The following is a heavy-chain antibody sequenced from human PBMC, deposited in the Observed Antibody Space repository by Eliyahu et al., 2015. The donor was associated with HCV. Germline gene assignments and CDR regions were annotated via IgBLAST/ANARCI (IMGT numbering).Heavy chain of an antibody. D-gene: IGHD6-19*01. V-gene: IGHV4-39*01. J-gene: IGHJ4*02. CDR2: VYHSGXT. CDR3: ARHAPGSGWVFDS. CDR1: GXSINXRSYY. Sequence: QQQLQESGPGLGKPSETVSLTXSVSGXSINXRSYYWGWXRQPPGKGLEWIGXVYHSGXTYYNPSLKSRVSISVDTSKNQVSLRLRSVTATDTAVYYCARHAPGSGWVFDSWGRGTLFTVSS.